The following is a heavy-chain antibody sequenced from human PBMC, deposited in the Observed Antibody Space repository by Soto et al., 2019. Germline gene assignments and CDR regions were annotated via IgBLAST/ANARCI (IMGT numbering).Heavy chain of an antibody. CDR2: INPDSGNT. D-gene: IGHD6-19*01. J-gene: IGHJ1*01. V-gene: IGHV1-8*01. CDR3: AGGTISSGGQY. CDR1: GYIFTSYY. Sequence: ASVKVSCKASGYIFTSYYIHWVRQAAGQGLEWMGIINPDSGNTDFAQKFQGRVTMTRDTSISTAYMELSSLRFGDTAVYYCAGGTISSGGQYWGQGSQVTVSS.